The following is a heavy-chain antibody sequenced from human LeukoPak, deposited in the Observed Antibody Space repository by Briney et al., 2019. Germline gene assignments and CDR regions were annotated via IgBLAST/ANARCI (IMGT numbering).Heavy chain of an antibody. V-gene: IGHV4-34*01. CDR1: GDSFSGYY. Sequence: SETLSLTCAVYGDSFSGYYWSWIRQPPGKGLEWIAEINHRGTTHYNPSLMSRVNISADTSKNHFSLNLDSVTAADTAVYYCARSWAGMYYPFYYFGYWGQGALVTVS. J-gene: IGHJ4*02. CDR3: ARSWAGMYYPFYYFGY. CDR2: INHRGTT. D-gene: IGHD1-26*01.